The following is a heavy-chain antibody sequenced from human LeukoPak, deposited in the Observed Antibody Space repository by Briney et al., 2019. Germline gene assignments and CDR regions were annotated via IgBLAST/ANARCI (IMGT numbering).Heavy chain of an antibody. D-gene: IGHD3-10*01. CDR3: AKSMVRGVKGGFDY. J-gene: IGHJ4*02. CDR1: GFTFNSYG. Sequence: GRSLRLSCAASGFTFNSYGMHWCRQAPGKGLEWVSAISGSAGSTYYADSVKGRFTISRDNSKDTLYLQMNSMRAKDTAVYYCAKSMVRGVKGGFDYWGQGTLVTVSS. CDR2: ISGSAGST. V-gene: IGHV3-23*01.